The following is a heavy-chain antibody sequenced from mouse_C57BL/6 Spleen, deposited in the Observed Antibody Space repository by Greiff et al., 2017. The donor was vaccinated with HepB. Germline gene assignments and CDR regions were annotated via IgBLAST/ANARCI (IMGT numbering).Heavy chain of an antibody. CDR1: GYTFTSYW. V-gene: IGHV1-64*01. D-gene: IGHD2-4*01. CDR3: ARSYYDLYYAMDY. J-gene: IGHJ4*01. CDR2: IHPNSGST. Sequence: VKLQESGAELVKPGASVKLSCKASGYTFTSYWMHWVKQRPGQGLEWIGMIHPNSGSTNYNEKFKSKATLTVDKSSSTAYMQLSSLTSEDSAVYYCARSYYDLYYAMDYWGQGTSVTVSS.